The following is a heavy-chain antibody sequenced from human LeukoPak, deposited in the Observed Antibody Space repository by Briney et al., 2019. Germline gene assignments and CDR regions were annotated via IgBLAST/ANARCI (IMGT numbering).Heavy chain of an antibody. J-gene: IGHJ4*02. CDR1: GASFSTNY. Sequence: PSETLSLTCAVYGASFSTNYWIWIRQSPGKGLEWIGEINHSGTITYKPSLKSRLTISADTSKNHFSLKLSSVTAADTAVYYCARYCGSENYWGQGTLVTVSS. CDR2: INHSGTI. V-gene: IGHV4-34*01. D-gene: IGHD3-10*01. CDR3: ARYCGSENY.